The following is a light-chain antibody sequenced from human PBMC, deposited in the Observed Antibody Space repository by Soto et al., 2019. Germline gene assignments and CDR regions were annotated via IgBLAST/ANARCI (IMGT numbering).Light chain of an antibody. V-gene: IGLV2-14*01. CDR1: SSDVGGYNY. CDR2: DVS. CDR3: SSYTIISTLLYV. Sequence: QSALTQPASVSGSPGQSITISCTGTSSDVGGYNYVSWYQQHPGKAPKLMIYDVSNRPSGVSNRFSGSKSGNTASLTISGHQAEDEADYFCSSYTIISTLLYVFGTGTKLTVL. J-gene: IGLJ1*01.